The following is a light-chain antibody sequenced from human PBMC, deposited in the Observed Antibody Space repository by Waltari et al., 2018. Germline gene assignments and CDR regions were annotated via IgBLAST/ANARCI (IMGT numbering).Light chain of an antibody. CDR2: DAS. CDR3: QQRSNWPPIT. J-gene: IGKJ5*01. CDR1: QSVSSY. V-gene: IGKV3-11*01. Sequence: EIVLTQSPATLSLSPGERATLSCRVSQSVSSYLAWYQQKPGQAPRLLIYDASNRATGIPARFSGSWSGTDFTLTISSLEPEDFAVYYCQQRSNWPPITFGQGTRLEIK.